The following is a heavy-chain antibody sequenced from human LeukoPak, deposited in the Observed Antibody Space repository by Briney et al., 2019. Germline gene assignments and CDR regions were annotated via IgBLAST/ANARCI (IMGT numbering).Heavy chain of an antibody. D-gene: IGHD7-27*01. CDR1: GGSFSGYY. CDR3: ARGLANWGPKDYMGV. V-gene: IGHV4-34*01. CDR2: INHSGST. Sequence: SETLSLTCAVYGGSFSGYYWSWIRQPPGKGLEWIGEINHSGSTNYNPSLKSRVTISVDTSKNQFSLKLSSVTAADTAVYYCARGLANWGPKDYMGVWGKGTTVTVSS. J-gene: IGHJ6*03.